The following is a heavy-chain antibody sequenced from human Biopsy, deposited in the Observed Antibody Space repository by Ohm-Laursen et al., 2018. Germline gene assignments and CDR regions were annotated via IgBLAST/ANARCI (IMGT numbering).Heavy chain of an antibody. CDR3: ARRGWGSGSSPFDY. CDR1: GFIFSTYT. J-gene: IGHJ4*02. D-gene: IGHD3-10*01. V-gene: IGHV3-21*04. Sequence: SLRLSCTASGFIFSTYTMNWVRQAPGEGLEWVSSISSRSSDIYYADSVKGRFTISRDNAKNSLFLHMNSLRAEDTAVYYCARRGWGSGSSPFDYWGQGTLVTVSS. CDR2: ISSRSSDI.